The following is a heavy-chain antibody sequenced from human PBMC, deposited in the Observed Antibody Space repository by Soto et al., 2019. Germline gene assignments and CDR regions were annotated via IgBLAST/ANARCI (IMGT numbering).Heavy chain of an antibody. CDR1: GYSITSGFY. CDR3: TRGAGAPWVRFDS. V-gene: IGHV4-38-2*01. D-gene: IGHD3-16*01. CDR2: ISYSAKT. Sequence: SETLSLTCGVSGYSITSGFYWGWVRQSPGKGLEWIGTISYSAKTFYNPSLASRFSMAVDSSKNQFSLRLTSVTAADTALYYCTRGAGAPWVRFDSWGRGILVTVPS. J-gene: IGHJ4*02.